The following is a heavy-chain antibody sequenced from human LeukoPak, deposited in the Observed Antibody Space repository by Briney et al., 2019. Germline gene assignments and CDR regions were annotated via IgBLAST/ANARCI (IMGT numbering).Heavy chain of an antibody. J-gene: IGHJ3*02. CDR3: AREYATRRGGYDAFDI. CDR2: INPSGGST. Sequence: ASVRVSCKASGYTFTDYYMHWVRQAPGQGLEWMGWINPSGGSTSYAQKFQGRVTMTRDMSTSTVYMELSSLRSEDTAVYYCAREYATRRGGYDAFDIWGQGTMVTVSS. CDR1: GYTFTDYY. D-gene: IGHD5-24*01. V-gene: IGHV1-46*01.